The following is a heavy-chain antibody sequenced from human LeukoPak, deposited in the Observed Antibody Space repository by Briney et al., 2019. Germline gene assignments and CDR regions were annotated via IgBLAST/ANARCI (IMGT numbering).Heavy chain of an antibody. D-gene: IGHD3-16*02. CDR2: ISGSGGST. CDR1: GFTFSSYA. CDR3: ARGRLGELSPFDY. Sequence: PGGSLRLSCAASGFTFSSYAMSWVRQAPGKGLEWVSAISGSGGSTYYADSVKGRFTISRDNSKNTLYLRMNSLRAEDTAVYYCARGRLGELSPFDYWGQGTLVTVSS. J-gene: IGHJ4*02. V-gene: IGHV3-23*01.